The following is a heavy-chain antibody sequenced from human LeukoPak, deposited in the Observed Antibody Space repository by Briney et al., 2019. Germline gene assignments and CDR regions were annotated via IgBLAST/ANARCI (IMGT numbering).Heavy chain of an antibody. CDR1: GFTFSSYA. CDR3: ARDRSSGSYYGYYYYYYMDV. Sequence: GGSLRLSCAASGFTFSSYAMHWVRQAPGKGLEWVAVIWYDGSNKYYADSVKGRFTISRDNSKNTLYLQMNSLRAEDTAVYYCARDRSSGSYYGYYYYYYMDVWGKGTTVTVSS. V-gene: IGHV3-33*08. J-gene: IGHJ6*03. CDR2: IWYDGSNK. D-gene: IGHD1-26*01.